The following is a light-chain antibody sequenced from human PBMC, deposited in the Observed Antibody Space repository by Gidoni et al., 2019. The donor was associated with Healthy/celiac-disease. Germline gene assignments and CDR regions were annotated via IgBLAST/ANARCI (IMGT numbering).Light chain of an antibody. J-gene: IGKJ1*01. CDR2: AAS. CDR1: QSISSY. Sequence: DIQMTHSPSYLSASVGDRVTITCRASQSISSYLNWYQQKPGKAPKLLIYAASSLQSGVPSRFSGSGSGTEFTLTISSLQPEDFATYYCQQSYSTPRTFGQGTKVEIK. CDR3: QQSYSTPRT. V-gene: IGKV1-39*01.